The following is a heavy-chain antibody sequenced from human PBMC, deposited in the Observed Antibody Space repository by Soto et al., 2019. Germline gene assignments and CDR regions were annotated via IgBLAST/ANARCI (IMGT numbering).Heavy chain of an antibody. CDR1: GFNFDDFA. CDR3: AKDHDEDFGYDLDYFNS. V-gene: IGHV3-9*01. Sequence: GGSLRLSCAASGFNFDDFAMHWVRRAPGKGLEWVSGISWEGGSIGYADSVKGRFIISRDNAKNSLFLQMNSLTADDTALYYCAKDHDEDFGYDLDYFNSWGQGTQVTVSS. CDR2: ISWEGGSI. J-gene: IGHJ4*02. D-gene: IGHD5-12*01.